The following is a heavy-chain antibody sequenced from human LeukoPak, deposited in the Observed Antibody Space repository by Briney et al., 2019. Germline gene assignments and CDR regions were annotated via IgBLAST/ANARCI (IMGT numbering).Heavy chain of an antibody. J-gene: IGHJ6*03. CDR2: ISTSGSTI. D-gene: IGHD3-3*01. V-gene: IGHV3-11*04. CDR3: ARVAAIFGVVPPGYYYMDV. Sequence: TGGSLRLSCAASGFTFSDYYMSWIRQAPGKGLEWVSYISTSGSTIYYADSVKGRFTISRDNAKNSLYLQMNSLRAEDTAVYYCARVAAIFGVVPPGYYYMDVWGKGTTVTVSS. CDR1: GFTFSDYY.